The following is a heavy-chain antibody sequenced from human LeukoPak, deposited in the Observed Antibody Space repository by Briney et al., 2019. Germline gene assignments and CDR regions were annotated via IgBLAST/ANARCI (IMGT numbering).Heavy chain of an antibody. V-gene: IGHV4-61*02. CDR1: GGSTSSGSHY. Sequence: SQTLSLTCTVSGGSTSSGSHYWSWIRQPAGKGLEYLGRVYASGSTNYNPSLKSRVTISVDTSKNQFSLRLSSVTAADTAIYYCARAGGYGDYVNWFDPWDQGTLVTVSS. D-gene: IGHD4-17*01. J-gene: IGHJ5*02. CDR2: VYASGST. CDR3: ARAGGYGDYVNWFDP.